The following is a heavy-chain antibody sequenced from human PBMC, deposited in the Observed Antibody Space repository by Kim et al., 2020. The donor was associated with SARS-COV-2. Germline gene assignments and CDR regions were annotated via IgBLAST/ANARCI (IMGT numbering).Heavy chain of an antibody. D-gene: IGHD6-19*01. CDR1: GGSISSSSYY. CDR3: ARFRGPATGTRSGSPDGFDI. Sequence: SETLYLTCTVSGGSISSSSYYWGWIRQPPGKGLEWIGSIYYSGSTYYNPSLKSRVTISVDTSKNQFSLKLSSVTAADTAVYYCARFRGPATGTRSGSPDGFDIWGQGTMVTVSS. CDR2: IYYSGST. V-gene: IGHV4-39*07. J-gene: IGHJ3*02.